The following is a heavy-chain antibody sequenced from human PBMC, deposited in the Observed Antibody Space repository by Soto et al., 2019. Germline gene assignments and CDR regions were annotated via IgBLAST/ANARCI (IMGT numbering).Heavy chain of an antibody. V-gene: IGHV3-7*01. J-gene: IGHJ4*02. CDR1: GFTFSSYW. CDR3: ARGSEDLTSNFDY. Sequence: PGGSLRLSCAASGFTFSSYWMSWVRQAPGKGLEWVANIKQDGSEKYYADSMKGRFTVSRDNAKNSVYLEMNSLSAEDTAVYYCARGSEDLTSNFDYWGQGTLVTVSS. CDR2: IKQDGSEK.